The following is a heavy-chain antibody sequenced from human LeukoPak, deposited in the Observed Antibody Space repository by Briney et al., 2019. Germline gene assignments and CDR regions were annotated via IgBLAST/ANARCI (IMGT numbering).Heavy chain of an antibody. CDR1: GGSISSSSYY. J-gene: IGHJ6*03. Sequence: SETLSLTCTVSGGSISSSSYYWGWIRQPPGKGLEWIGNIYYSGSTYYNPSLKSRVTISLDTSKNQFSLKLRSVTAADTAMYYCARETSQKGAHYMDVWGKGTTVTISS. V-gene: IGHV4-39*02. D-gene: IGHD3-16*01. CDR3: ARETSQKGAHYMDV. CDR2: IYYSGST.